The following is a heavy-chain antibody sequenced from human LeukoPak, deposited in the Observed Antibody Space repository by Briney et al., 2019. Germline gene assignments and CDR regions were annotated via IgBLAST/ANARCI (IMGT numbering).Heavy chain of an antibody. D-gene: IGHD3-3*01. CDR1: GGSISSSSYY. CDR2: IYYSGST. J-gene: IGHJ4*02. Sequence: SETLSLTCTVSGGSISSSSYYWGWIRQPPGKGLEWIGSIYYSGSTYYNPSLKSRVTISVDTSKNQFSLKLSSVTAADTAVYYCARGSVSGNVLRFLEWLHPGHYFDYWGQGTLVTVSS. V-gene: IGHV4-39*07. CDR3: ARGSVSGNVLRFLEWLHPGHYFDY.